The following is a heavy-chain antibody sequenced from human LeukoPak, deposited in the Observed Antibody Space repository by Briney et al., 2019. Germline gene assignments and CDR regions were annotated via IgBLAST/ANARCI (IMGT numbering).Heavy chain of an antibody. D-gene: IGHD5-12*01. CDR1: GFTFSSYA. Sequence: GGSLRLSCAASGFTFSSYAMHWVRQAPGKGLEWGAVISYDGSNKYYADSVKGRFTISRDNSKNTLYLQMNSLRAEDTAVYYCARVGIVATIRGAFDIWGQGTMVTVSS. J-gene: IGHJ3*02. CDR3: ARVGIVATIRGAFDI. CDR2: ISYDGSNK. V-gene: IGHV3-30*04.